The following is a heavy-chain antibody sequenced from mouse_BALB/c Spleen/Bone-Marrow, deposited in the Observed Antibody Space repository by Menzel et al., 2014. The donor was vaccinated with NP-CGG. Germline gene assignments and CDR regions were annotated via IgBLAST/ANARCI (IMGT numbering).Heavy chain of an antibody. CDR1: GYTFTSYW. CDR3: ARWLLLDY. D-gene: IGHD2-3*01. V-gene: IGHV1S22*01. J-gene: IGHJ2*01. CDR2: IYPGTGST. Sequence: LQQPGSELVRPGASVKLSCKASGYTFTSYWMHWVKQRPVQGLEWIGNIYPGTGSTNYDEKFKSKATLTVDTSSRTAYMQLSSLTSEDSAVYYCARWLLLDYWGQGTTLTVSS.